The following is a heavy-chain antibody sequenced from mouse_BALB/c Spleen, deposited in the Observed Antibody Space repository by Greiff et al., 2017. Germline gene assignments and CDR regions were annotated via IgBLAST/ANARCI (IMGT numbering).Heavy chain of an antibody. Sequence: EVKLMESGGGLVQPGGSRKLSCAASGFTFSSFGMHWVRQAPEKGLEWVAYISSGSSTIYYADTVKGRFTISRDNPKNTLFLQMTSLRSEDTAMYYCARSGYDYDRVFDYWGQGTTLTVSS. CDR1: GFTFSSFG. D-gene: IGHD2-4*01. CDR3: ARSGYDYDRVFDY. CDR2: ISSGSSTI. J-gene: IGHJ2*01. V-gene: IGHV5-17*02.